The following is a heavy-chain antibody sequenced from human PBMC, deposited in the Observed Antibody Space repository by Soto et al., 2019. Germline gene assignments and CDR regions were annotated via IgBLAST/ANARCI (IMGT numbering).Heavy chain of an antibody. D-gene: IGHD3-16*01. CDR3: AGFANLGAYDDAHRFDP. CDR1: GGSFSGFY. Sequence: SETLSLICAVYGGSFSGFYWSWIRQPPGKGLEWIGEINHSGSTNYNPSLKSRVTISVDTSKNQFSLKLSSVTAADTAVYYCAGFANLGAYDDAHRFDPWGQGTLVTVSS. V-gene: IGHV4-34*01. CDR2: INHSGST. J-gene: IGHJ5*02.